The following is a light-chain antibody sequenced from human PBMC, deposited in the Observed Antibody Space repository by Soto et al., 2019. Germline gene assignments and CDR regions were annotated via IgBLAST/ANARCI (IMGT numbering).Light chain of an antibody. CDR2: DNN. CDR1: NSNIGNNY. Sequence: QSVLTQPPSVSAAPGQKVTISCSGSNSNIGNNYVSWYQQLPRTAPKLLIYDNNKRPSGNPDRFSGSKSGTSATLGITGLQAGDEADYYCGTWDSSLSAGVFGGGTKVTVL. CDR3: GTWDSSLSAGV. J-gene: IGLJ3*02. V-gene: IGLV1-51*01.